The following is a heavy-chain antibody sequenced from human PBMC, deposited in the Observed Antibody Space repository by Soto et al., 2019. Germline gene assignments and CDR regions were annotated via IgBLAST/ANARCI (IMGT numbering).Heavy chain of an antibody. J-gene: IGHJ3*01. CDR1: VLTFSSYY. V-gene: IGHV3-7*01. CDR3: ARGRSFDAFDF. D-gene: IGHD6-19*01. Sequence: GGSLRLSCAASVLTFSSYYMSWVRQAPGKGLEWVANIKQDGSDKYYVDSVKGRFTISRDNAKNSLYLYMNSLRAEDTAVYYCARGRSFDAFDFWGQGTMVTV. CDR2: IKQDGSDK.